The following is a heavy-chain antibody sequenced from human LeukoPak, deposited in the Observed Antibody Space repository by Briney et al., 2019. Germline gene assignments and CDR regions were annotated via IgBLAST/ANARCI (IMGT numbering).Heavy chain of an antibody. D-gene: IGHD4-17*01. CDR2: IYYSGIT. Sequence: SETLSLTCTVSGGSISSYYWSWIRQPPGKGLEWIGYIYYSGITNYNPSLKSRVTISVDTSKNQFSLKLSSLTAADTAVYYCAKDYGDYSLAWGQGTLVTVSS. CDR1: GGSISSYY. J-gene: IGHJ5*02. V-gene: IGHV4-59*12. CDR3: AKDYGDYSLA.